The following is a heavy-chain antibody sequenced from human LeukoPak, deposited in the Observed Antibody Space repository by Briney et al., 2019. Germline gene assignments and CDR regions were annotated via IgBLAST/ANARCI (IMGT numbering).Heavy chain of an antibody. Sequence: GASVKVSCKASVYTFTSYDINWVRQATGQGLEWMGWMSPNSGNTGYAQKFQGRVTMTRNTSISTAYMELSSLRSEDTAVYYCARRPYDFWRGYYGETRYYYYYMDVWGKGTTVTVSS. V-gene: IGHV1-8*01. CDR2: MSPNSGNT. CDR1: VYTFTSYD. J-gene: IGHJ6*03. D-gene: IGHD3-3*01. CDR3: ARRPYDFWRGYYGETRYYYYYMDV.